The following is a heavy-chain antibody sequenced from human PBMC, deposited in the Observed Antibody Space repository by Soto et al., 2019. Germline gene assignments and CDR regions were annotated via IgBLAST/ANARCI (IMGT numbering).Heavy chain of an antibody. CDR3: AKDLARSCTTTSCFGMDV. CDR1: GFTFSTYG. J-gene: IGHJ6*02. D-gene: IGHD2-2*01. Sequence: PGGSLRLSCAASGFTFSTYGLNWVRQAPGKGLEWVTMISYDGNNKYYADSVKGRFTISRDISKNTLYLQMNSLRAEDTAVYYCAKDLARSCTTTSCFGMDVWGPGTTVTVSS. V-gene: IGHV3-30*18. CDR2: ISYDGNNK.